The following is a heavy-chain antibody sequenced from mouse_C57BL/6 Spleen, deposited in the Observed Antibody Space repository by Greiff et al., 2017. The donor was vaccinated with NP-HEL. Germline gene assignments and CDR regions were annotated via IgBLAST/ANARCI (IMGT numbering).Heavy chain of an antibody. CDR2: INPYNGGT. CDR3: ARRTGTRWYFDV. CDR1: GYTFTDYY. Sequence: EVQLQQSGPVLVKPGASVKMSCKASGYTFTDYYMNWVKQSHGKSLEWIGVINPYNGGTSSNQKFKGKATLTVDKSSSTAYMELNSLTSEDAAVYYCARRTGTRWYFDVWGTGTTVTVSS. J-gene: IGHJ1*03. D-gene: IGHD4-1*01. V-gene: IGHV1-19*01.